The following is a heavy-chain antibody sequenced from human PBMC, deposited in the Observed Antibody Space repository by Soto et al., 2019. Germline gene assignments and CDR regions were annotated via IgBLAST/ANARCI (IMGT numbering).Heavy chain of an antibody. CDR1: GYNFSNYW. D-gene: IGHD4-4*01. CDR3: ARSWNDYGTYGAFDS. J-gene: IGHJ4*01. V-gene: IGHV5-51*01. CDR2: IYPADSDT. Sequence: PGESLKISCKVSGYNFSNYWLAWVRQMPGKGLELLGLIYPADSDTRYSTSFQGQVTFSADKSITTAYLHWSNLKASDTAMYYCARSWNDYGTYGAFDSWGQEPGSPSPQ.